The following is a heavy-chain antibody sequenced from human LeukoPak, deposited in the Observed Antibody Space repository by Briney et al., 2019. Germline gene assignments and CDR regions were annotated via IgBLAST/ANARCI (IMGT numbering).Heavy chain of an antibody. V-gene: IGHV1-8*02. CDR2: MNPHSGNT. D-gene: IGHD3-16*01. Sequence: ASVKVSCKASGYTFTTYDVSWLRQAPGQGLEWVGWMNPHSGNTGYAHKFQGRVTMTRDTSINTAYMELTSLTSEDTAVYYRARYGSRIWGLDFWGQGTLVAVSS. CDR1: GYTFTTYD. CDR3: ARYGSRIWGLDF. J-gene: IGHJ4*02.